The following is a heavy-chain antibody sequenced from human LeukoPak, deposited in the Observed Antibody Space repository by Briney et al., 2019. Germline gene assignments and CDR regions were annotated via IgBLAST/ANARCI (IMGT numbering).Heavy chain of an antibody. J-gene: IGHJ4*02. CDR1: GYSFSGHY. Sequence: GASVKVSCKASGYSFSGHYMHWVRQAPGQGPEWMGWISPNSGGTNYAQKFQGRVTMTGDTSISTAYMELSRLRSDDTAVYYCARPYCGGGSCHDYFDYWGQGTLVTVSS. CDR2: ISPNSGGT. V-gene: IGHV1-2*02. D-gene: IGHD2-15*01. CDR3: ARPYCGGGSCHDYFDY.